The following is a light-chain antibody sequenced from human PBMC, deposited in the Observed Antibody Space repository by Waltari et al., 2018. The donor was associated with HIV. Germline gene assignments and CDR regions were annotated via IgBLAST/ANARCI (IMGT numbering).Light chain of an antibody. J-gene: IGKJ1*01. Sequence: ETVLTQSPGTLSLSPGEGATRFCRASEAISSRHLAWYPVKPRQAPRLLTYGASVRAADIPGRFDGHASGTDCTLTINRLEPEDFAVYFCHQYDSLPGTFGQGTRL. V-gene: IGKV3-20*01. CDR2: GAS. CDR3: HQYDSLPGT. CDR1: EAISSRH.